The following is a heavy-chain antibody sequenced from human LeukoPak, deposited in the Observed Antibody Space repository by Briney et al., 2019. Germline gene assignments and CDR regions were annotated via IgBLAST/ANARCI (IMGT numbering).Heavy chain of an antibody. CDR1: GFTFGDYA. CDR2: IRSKAYGGTT. Sequence: PGGSLRLSCTASGFTFGDYAMSWVRQAPGKGLEWVGFIRSKAYGGTTEYAASVKGRFTISRDDSKSIAYLQMNSLKTEDTAVYYCTRVGSSWYDMSVEYYFDYWGQGTLVTVS. V-gene: IGHV3-49*04. CDR3: TRVGSSWYDMSVEYYFDY. J-gene: IGHJ4*02. D-gene: IGHD6-13*01.